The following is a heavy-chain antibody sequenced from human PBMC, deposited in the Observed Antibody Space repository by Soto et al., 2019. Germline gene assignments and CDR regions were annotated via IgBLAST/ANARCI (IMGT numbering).Heavy chain of an antibody. Sequence: QVQLQESGPGLVKPSETLSLTCTVSGGSISSYYWSWIRQPPGKGLEWIGYIYYSGSTNYNPSLKSRVTISVDTSKNQFSLKLSSVTAADTAVYYCARVGGGNSWGFFDYWGQGTLVTVSS. D-gene: IGHD2-21*02. V-gene: IGHV4-59*01. CDR1: GGSISSYY. CDR2: IYYSGST. J-gene: IGHJ4*02. CDR3: ARVGGGNSWGFFDY.